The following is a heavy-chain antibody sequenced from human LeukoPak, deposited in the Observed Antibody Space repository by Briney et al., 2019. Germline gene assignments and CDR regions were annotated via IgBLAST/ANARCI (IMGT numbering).Heavy chain of an antibody. J-gene: IGHJ4*02. Sequence: GGSLRLSCAASGFSFSVYEMHWVRQAPGRGLEWIADISGSDTSTYYANSVKGRFTISRDNAKNSLYLQMNRLRVEDTVVYYCTTLTVASNFDYWGLGTLVTVSS. CDR2: ISGSDTST. CDR3: TTLTVASNFDY. CDR1: GFSFSVYE. D-gene: IGHD6-19*01. V-gene: IGHV3-48*03.